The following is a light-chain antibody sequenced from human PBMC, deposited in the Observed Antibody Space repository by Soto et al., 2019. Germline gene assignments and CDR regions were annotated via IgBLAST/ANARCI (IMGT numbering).Light chain of an antibody. CDR3: SSYASSNTQV. V-gene: IGLV2-14*03. CDR1: SSDVGGYNY. J-gene: IGLJ2*01. CDR2: YVS. Sequence: QSVLTQRASVSGTPGQSITVSCIGTSSDVGGYNYVSGDQQHPGKVPKLMIHYVSDRPSAVSNRFSGSKSGNTTSLTISGLQVEDEAYYYCSSYASSNTQVFGGGTKLTVL.